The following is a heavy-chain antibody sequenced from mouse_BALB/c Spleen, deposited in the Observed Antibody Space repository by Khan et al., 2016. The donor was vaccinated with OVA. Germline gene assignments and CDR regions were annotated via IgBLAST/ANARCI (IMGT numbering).Heavy chain of an antibody. CDR2: IWSDGIT. J-gene: IGHJ1*01. CDR3: ARHRFGYFDV. CDR1: GFSLTSYG. Sequence: QVQLKQSGPDLVAPSQSLSITCTVSGFSLTSYGAHWVRQPPGKGLEWLVVIWSDGITTYNSALKSRLSISKDNSKSQVFLQMNSLQTDDTAMYYCARHRFGYFDVWGAGTTVTVSS. V-gene: IGHV2-6-2*01.